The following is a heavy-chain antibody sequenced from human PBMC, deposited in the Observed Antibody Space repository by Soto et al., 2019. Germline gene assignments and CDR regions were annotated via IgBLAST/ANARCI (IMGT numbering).Heavy chain of an antibody. CDR1: GSSISSAAYC. CDR3: ARGPSGDKVDY. V-gene: IGHV4-30-4*08. CDR2: IYDGGTT. D-gene: IGHD7-27*01. J-gene: IGHJ4*02. Sequence: SETLSLTCTVSGSSISSAAYCWSWIRQSPDKGLEWIGHIYDGGTTYSSPSLKGRVTISADTSETQFSLKLNSVSAADTAVYYCARGPSGDKVDYWGQGIQVTVS.